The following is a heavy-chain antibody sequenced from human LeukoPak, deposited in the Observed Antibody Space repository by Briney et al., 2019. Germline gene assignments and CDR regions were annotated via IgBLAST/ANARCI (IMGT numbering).Heavy chain of an antibody. CDR3: ARLVNDAFDI. V-gene: IGHV5-51*01. CDR2: IYPGDSDS. D-gene: IGHD6-13*01. J-gene: IGHJ3*02. CDR1: GYIFSSYW. Sequence: PGEFLKISCTGSGYIFSSYWSGGVRPMPGKGLDWMEMIYPGDSDSRHGPSFHGQVTNSQDKSISTAYLQWSSLNASDTAMYYCARLVNDAFDIWGQGTMVTVSS.